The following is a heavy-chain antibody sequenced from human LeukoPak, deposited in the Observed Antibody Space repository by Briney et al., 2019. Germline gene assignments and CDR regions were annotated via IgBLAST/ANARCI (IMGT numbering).Heavy chain of an antibody. J-gene: IGHJ4*02. CDR2: INQDGSGE. Sequence: GGFLRLSCAASGFTFSSYWMSWVRQAPGKRLEWVANINQDGSGEYYVDSVKGRFTISRDNAKNSLYLQMNSLRAEDTAVYYCARAGPYQLPPRPVDYWGQGTLVTVSS. D-gene: IGHD2-2*01. V-gene: IGHV3-7*01. CDR3: ARAGPYQLPPRPVDY. CDR1: GFTFSSYW.